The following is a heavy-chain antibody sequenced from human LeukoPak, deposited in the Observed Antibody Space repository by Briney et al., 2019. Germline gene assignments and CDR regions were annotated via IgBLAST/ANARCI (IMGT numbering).Heavy chain of an antibody. D-gene: IGHD3-22*01. V-gene: IGHV4-30-4*01. CDR1: GGSISSGDYY. J-gene: IGHJ4*02. CDR2: IYYSGST. Sequence: PSETLSLTCTVSGGSISSGDYYWSWIRQPPGKGLEWIGYIYYSGSTYYNPSLKSRVTMSVDTSKNQFSLTVSSVTAADTAVYYCTRDVPRSSGYPDNWGQGTLVTVSS. CDR3: TRDVPRSSGYPDN.